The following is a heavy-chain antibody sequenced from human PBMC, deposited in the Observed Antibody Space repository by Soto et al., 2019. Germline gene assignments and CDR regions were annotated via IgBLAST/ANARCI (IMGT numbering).Heavy chain of an antibody. J-gene: IGHJ5*02. D-gene: IGHD3-3*01. CDR3: ARSYYDFWSGQYTLKNTNWFDP. Sequence: QLQLQESGPGLVKPSETLSLTCTVSGGSISSSSYYWGWIRQPPGKGLEWIGSIYYSGSTYYNPSLKSRVTISVDTSKNQFSLKQSSVTAADTAVYYCARSYYDFWSGQYTLKNTNWFDPWGQGTLVTVSS. CDR2: IYYSGST. CDR1: GGSISSSSYY. V-gene: IGHV4-39*01.